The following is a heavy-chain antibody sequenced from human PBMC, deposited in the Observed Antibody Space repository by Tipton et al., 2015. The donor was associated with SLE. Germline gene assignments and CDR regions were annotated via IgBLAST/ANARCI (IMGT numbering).Heavy chain of an antibody. V-gene: IGHV1-69*06. J-gene: IGHJ6*03. CDR2: IVPLFGTT. CDR3: SAASSPRDYYMDV. CDR1: GGTFTNYA. Sequence: QSGAEVKKPGSSVRVSCKTSGGTFTNYAFNWVRQAPGQGLEWVGKIVPLFGTTDYAPNFQGRVTFTADKSTKTAYMEVSSLTSADSAVYYCSAASSPRDYYMDVWGTGTAVSVSS. D-gene: IGHD2-2*01.